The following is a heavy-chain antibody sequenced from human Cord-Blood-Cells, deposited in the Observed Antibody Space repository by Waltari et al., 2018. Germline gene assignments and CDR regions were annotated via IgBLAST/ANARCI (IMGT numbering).Heavy chain of an antibody. J-gene: IGHJ4*02. D-gene: IGHD2-2*01. CDR3: ARDQYDY. Sequence: QVQLVESGGGVVQPGRSLRLSCAASGFTFSSYAMHWVRQAPGKGLEWVAVISYDGSNKNYADSVKCRFTISRDNSKNTLYLQMNSLRAEDTAVYYCARDQYDYWGQGTLVTVSS. CDR1: GFTFSSYA. CDR2: ISYDGSNK. V-gene: IGHV3-30-3*01.